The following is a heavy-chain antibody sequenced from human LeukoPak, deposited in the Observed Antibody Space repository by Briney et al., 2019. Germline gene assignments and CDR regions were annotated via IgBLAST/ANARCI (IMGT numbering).Heavy chain of an antibody. CDR3: ARAAYSSIWYSRYFDL. Sequence: PGGSLRLSCAASGSTFRSYDMHWVRQATGKGLEWVSGIGTAGEIYYPGSVKGRFTISRENAKNSLYLQMNSLRAGDTAVYYCARAAYSSIWYSRYFDLWGRGTLVTVSS. D-gene: IGHD6-13*01. J-gene: IGHJ2*01. CDR1: GSTFRSYD. CDR2: IGTAGEI. V-gene: IGHV3-13*01.